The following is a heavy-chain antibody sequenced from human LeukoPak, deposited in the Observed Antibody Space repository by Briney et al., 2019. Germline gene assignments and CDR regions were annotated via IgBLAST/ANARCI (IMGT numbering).Heavy chain of an antibody. CDR1: GYSISSGYY. CDR2: IYHSENT. J-gene: IGHJ4*02. Sequence: SETLSLTCTVSGYSISSGYYWGWIRQPPGKGLEWIGSIYHSENTYYNPSLKSRVTISIDTSNNQFYLKLSSLTAADTAVYYCARRDDSSGYHKIFDYWGQGTLVTVSS. CDR3: ARRDDSSGYHKIFDY. D-gene: IGHD3-22*01. V-gene: IGHV4-38-2*02.